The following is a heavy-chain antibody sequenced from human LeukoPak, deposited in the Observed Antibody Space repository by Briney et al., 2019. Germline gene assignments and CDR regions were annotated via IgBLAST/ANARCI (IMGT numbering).Heavy chain of an antibody. CDR2: IYYSGST. V-gene: IGHV4-39*01. J-gene: IGHJ4*02. Sequence: SETLSLTCTVSGGSISSSSYYWGWIRQPPGKGLEWIGSIYYSGSTYYNPSLKSRVTISVDTSKNQFSLKLSSVTAANTAVYYCATRTEITGRGYYFDYWGQGTLVTVSS. CDR1: GGSISSSSYY. CDR3: ATRTEITGRGYYFDY. D-gene: IGHD1-20*01.